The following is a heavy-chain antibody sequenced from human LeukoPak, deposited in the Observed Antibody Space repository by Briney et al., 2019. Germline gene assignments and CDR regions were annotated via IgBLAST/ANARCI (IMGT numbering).Heavy chain of an antibody. V-gene: IGHV1-69*05. Sequence: ASVKVSCKASGGTFSSYAISWVRQAPGQGLEWMGGIIPIFGTANYAQKFQGRVTITTDESTSTAYMELSSLRSEDTAVYYCATRGDYAFDIWGQGTMVTVSS. J-gene: IGHJ3*02. CDR2: IIPIFGTA. CDR1: GGTFSSYA. D-gene: IGHD4-17*01. CDR3: ATRGDYAFDI.